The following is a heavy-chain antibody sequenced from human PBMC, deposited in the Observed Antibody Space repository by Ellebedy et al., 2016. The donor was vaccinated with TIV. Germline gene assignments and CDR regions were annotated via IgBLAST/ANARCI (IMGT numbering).Heavy chain of an antibody. CDR3: ARENRIAAAGKGVSYYFDF. D-gene: IGHD6-13*01. CDR2: ISSSSTGI. CDR1: GFTFSTYT. V-gene: IGHV3-48*02. J-gene: IGHJ4*02. Sequence: GGSLRLXXAASGFTFSTYTMNWVRQAPGKGLEWVSYISSSSTGINYADSVKGRFTISRDNAKNSLYLQMNSLRDDDTALYYCARENRIAAAGKGVSYYFDFWGQGALVTVSS.